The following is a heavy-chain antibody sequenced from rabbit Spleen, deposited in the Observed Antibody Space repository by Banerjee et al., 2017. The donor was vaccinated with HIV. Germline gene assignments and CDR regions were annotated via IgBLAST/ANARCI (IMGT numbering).Heavy chain of an antibody. D-gene: IGHD4-1*01. CDR3: AKTDPNDNSVFSL. CDR1: GFSFSSSYW. J-gene: IGHJ4*01. CDR2: IYAGSSGTT. Sequence: QSLEESGGDLVKPGASLTLTCTASGFSFSSSYWMCWVRQAPGKGLEWIGCIYAGSSGTTYYASWAKGRFTISKTSSTTVTLQMTSLTAADTATYFCAKTDPNDNSVFSLWGPGTLVTVS. V-gene: IGHV1S40*01.